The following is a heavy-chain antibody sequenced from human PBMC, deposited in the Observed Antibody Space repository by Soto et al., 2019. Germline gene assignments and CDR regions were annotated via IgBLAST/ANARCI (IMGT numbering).Heavy chain of an antibody. CDR2: ISGSGGST. J-gene: IGHJ3*02. CDR1: GFTFSSYA. Sequence: GGSLRLSCAASGFTFSSYAMSWVRQAPGKGLEWVSAISGSGGSTYYADSVKGRFTISRDNSKNTLYLQMNSLRAEDTAVYYCARYCSGGSCPLTFDIWGQGTMVTVSS. D-gene: IGHD2-15*01. V-gene: IGHV3-23*01. CDR3: ARYCSGGSCPLTFDI.